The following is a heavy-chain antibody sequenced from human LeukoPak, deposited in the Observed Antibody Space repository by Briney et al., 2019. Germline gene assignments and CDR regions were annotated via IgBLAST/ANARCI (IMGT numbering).Heavy chain of an antibody. CDR2: IYTSGST. CDR1: GGSISSGSYY. D-gene: IGHD2-2*02. V-gene: IGHV4-61*02. CDR3: ARQAYCSSTSCYKLDQ. Sequence: PSQTLSLTCTVSGGSISSGSYYWSWIRQPAGKGLEWIGRIYTSGSTNYNPSLKSRVTISVDTSKNQFSLRLNSMTAADTSVYYCARQAYCSSTSCYKLDQWGQGTLVTVSS. J-gene: IGHJ4*02.